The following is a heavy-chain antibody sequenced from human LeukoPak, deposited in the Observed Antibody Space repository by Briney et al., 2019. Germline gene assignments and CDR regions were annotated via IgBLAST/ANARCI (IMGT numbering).Heavy chain of an antibody. CDR1: GGSISSSRYY. Sequence: SETLSLTCTVSGGSISSSRYYWGWIRQPPGKGLAWLGSIYYSGSTYYIPSLKSRVTISVDTSKNQFSLKLSSVTAADTAVYYCAAAPILRGEGGEHYKYGMDVWGQGTTVIVSS. D-gene: IGHD2-2*02. CDR2: IYYSGST. J-gene: IGHJ6*02. CDR3: AAAPILRGEGGEHYKYGMDV. V-gene: IGHV4-39*01.